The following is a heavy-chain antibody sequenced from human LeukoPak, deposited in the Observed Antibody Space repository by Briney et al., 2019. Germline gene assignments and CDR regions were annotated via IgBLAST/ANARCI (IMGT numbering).Heavy chain of an antibody. Sequence: GGSLRLSCAVSGFTFSSYWMSWVRQAPGKGLEWVADIKQDGSKNYYVDSVKGRFTISRDNAKNSLYLQMNSLRPEDTAVYYCARDGIAVYCDYWGEGALVTVSS. J-gene: IGHJ4*02. CDR3: ARDGIAVYCDY. V-gene: IGHV3-7*01. CDR2: IKQDGSKN. CDR1: GFTFSSYW. D-gene: IGHD6-19*01.